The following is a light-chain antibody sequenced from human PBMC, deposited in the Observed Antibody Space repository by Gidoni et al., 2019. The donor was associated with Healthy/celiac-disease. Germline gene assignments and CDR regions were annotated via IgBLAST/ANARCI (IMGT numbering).Light chain of an antibody. CDR3: QQYNNWPPWT. CDR1: QSVSSN. J-gene: IGKJ1*01. CDR2: GAS. V-gene: IGKV3-15*01. Sequence: EIVMTQSTATLSVSPGERATLSCRASQSVSSNLAWYQQKPGQAPRLLIYGASTRATGIPARFSGSGSGTEFTLTISSLQSEDFAVYYCQQYNNWPPWTFXQXTKVXIK.